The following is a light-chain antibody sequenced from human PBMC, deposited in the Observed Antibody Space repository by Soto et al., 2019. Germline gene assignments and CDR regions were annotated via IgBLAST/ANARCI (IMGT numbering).Light chain of an antibody. V-gene: IGKV2-28*01. CDR3: MQILQPPGT. J-gene: IGKJ3*01. CDR1: QSLLYSNGYNY. Sequence: EIVMTQSPLSLPVTPGEPASISCRSSQSLLYSNGYNYLDWYLQKPGQSSQLLIYLGSNRASGVPDRFSGSGLSTDFTLKITRVEAEDVGISFCMQILQPPGTFGPGVKVDI. CDR2: LGS.